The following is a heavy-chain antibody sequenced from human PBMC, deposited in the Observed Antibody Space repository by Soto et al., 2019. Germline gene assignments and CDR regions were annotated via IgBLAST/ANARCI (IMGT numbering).Heavy chain of an antibody. CDR3: AKDRSPILRFLEWLSPNWFDP. V-gene: IGHV3-23*01. Sequence: GGSLRLSCAASGFTFSSYAMSWVRQAPGKGLEWVSAISGSGGSTYYADSVKGRFTISRDNSKNTLYLQMNSLRAEDTAVYYCAKDRSPILRFLEWLSPNWFDPWGQGTLVTVSS. D-gene: IGHD3-3*01. CDR2: ISGSGGST. J-gene: IGHJ5*02. CDR1: GFTFSSYA.